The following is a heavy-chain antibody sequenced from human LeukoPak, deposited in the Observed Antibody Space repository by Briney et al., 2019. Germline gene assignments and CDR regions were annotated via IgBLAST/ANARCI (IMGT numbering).Heavy chain of an antibody. CDR2: FDPEDGET. CDR3: VRDFEDGWERFLEPYMDV. Sequence: ASVKVSCKVSGYTLTELSMHWVRQAPGKGLEWMGGFDPEDGETIYAQKFQGRVTMTEDTSTDTAYMELSSLRSEDTAVYYCVRDFEDGWERFLEPYMDVWGKGTTVTVSS. CDR1: GYTLTELS. D-gene: IGHD3-3*01. J-gene: IGHJ6*03. V-gene: IGHV1-24*01.